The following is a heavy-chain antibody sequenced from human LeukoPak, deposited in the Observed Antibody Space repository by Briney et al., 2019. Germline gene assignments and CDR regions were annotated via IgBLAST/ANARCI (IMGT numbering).Heavy chain of an antibody. V-gene: IGHV3-7*01. CDR2: IKQDGSEK. CDR3: ARGLTRYFDWLFTYYYYGMDV. Sequence: GGSLRLSCAASGFTFSSYWMSWVRQAPGKGLEWVANIKQDGSEKYYVDSVKGRFTISRDNAKNSLYLQMNSLRAEDTAVYYCARGLTRYFDWLFTYYYYGMDVWGQGTTVTVSS. D-gene: IGHD3-9*01. J-gene: IGHJ6*02. CDR1: GFTFSSYW.